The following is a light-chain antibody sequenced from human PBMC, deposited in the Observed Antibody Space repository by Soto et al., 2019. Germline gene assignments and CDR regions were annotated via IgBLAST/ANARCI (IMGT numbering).Light chain of an antibody. CDR3: SSYTSSSTLHWV. CDR1: SSDVGGYNY. CDR2: DVS. Sequence: QSVLTQPASVSGSPGQSITISCTGTSSDVGGYNYVSWYQQHPGEAPKLMIYDVSNRPSGVSIRFSGSKSGNTASLTISGLQAEDEADYYCSSYTSSSTLHWVFGGGTQLTVL. V-gene: IGLV2-14*03. J-gene: IGLJ3*02.